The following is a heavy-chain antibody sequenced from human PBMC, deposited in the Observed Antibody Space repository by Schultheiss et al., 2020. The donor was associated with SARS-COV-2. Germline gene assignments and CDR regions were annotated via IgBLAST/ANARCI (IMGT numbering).Heavy chain of an antibody. J-gene: IGHJ5*02. CDR1: GYTFTGYY. Sequence: ASVKVSCKASGYTFTGYYMHWVRQAPGQGLEWMGGIIPIFGTANYAQKFQGRVTMTRNTSISTAYMELSSLRSDDTAVYYCARDIVVQFDPWGQGTLVTVSS. CDR2: IIPIFGTA. D-gene: IGHD2-2*01. CDR3: ARDIVVQFDP. V-gene: IGHV1-2*02.